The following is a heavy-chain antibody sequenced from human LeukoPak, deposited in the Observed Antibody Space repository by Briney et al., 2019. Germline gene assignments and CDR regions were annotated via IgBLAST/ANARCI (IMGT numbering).Heavy chain of an antibody. Sequence: PGGSLRLSCEASGLTFDNYAMNWVRQAPGKGLEWVSGTSGSGATTYYADSVKGRLTISRDNSKNTLYLQMNSLRADDTALYYCAKEGDYYDSSGHSSTAFDIWGQGTMVAVSS. J-gene: IGHJ3*02. CDR1: GLTFDNYA. V-gene: IGHV3-23*01. CDR2: TSGSGATT. D-gene: IGHD3-22*01. CDR3: AKEGDYYDSSGHSSTAFDI.